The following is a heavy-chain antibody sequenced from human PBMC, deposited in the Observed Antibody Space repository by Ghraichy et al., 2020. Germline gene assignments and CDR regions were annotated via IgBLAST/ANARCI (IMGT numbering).Heavy chain of an antibody. Sequence: LSLTCAASGFTFSSYAMSWVRQAPGKGLEWVSGISGSGGNTYYAESVKGRFTISRDNSKSTVYLQMNSLRAEDTAVYYCAKSSRGGHYDSSDYWGQGTLVTVSS. CDR1: GFTFSSYA. J-gene: IGHJ4*02. V-gene: IGHV3-23*01. D-gene: IGHD3-22*01. CDR2: ISGSGGNT. CDR3: AKSSRGGHYDSSDY.